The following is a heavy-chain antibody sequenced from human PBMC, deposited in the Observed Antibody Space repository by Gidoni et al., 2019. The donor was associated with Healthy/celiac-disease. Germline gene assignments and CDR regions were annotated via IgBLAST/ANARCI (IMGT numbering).Heavy chain of an antibody. Sequence: QVQLQESGPGLVKPSQTLSLTCTVSGGSISSGGYYWSWIRQHPGKGLEWIGYIYYSGSTYYNPSLKSRVTISVDTSKNQFSLKLSSVTAADTAVYYCARDRPLTRGGGHDAFDIWGQGTMVTVSS. D-gene: IGHD2-15*01. J-gene: IGHJ3*02. V-gene: IGHV4-31*03. CDR1: GGSISSGGYY. CDR3: ARDRPLTRGGGHDAFDI. CDR2: IYYSGST.